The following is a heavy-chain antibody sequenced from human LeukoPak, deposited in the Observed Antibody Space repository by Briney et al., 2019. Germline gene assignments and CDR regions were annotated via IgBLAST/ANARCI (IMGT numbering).Heavy chain of an antibody. J-gene: IGHJ5*02. CDR3: ARMDTAMQHNWFDP. CDR1: GGSISSYY. Sequence: SETLSLTCTVSGGSISSYYWSWIRQPPGKGLEWIGDIYYSGSTNYNPSLKSRVTISVDTSKNQFSLKLSSVTAADTAVYYCARMDTAMQHNWFDPWGQGTLVTVSS. CDR2: IYYSGST. D-gene: IGHD5-18*01. V-gene: IGHV4-59*08.